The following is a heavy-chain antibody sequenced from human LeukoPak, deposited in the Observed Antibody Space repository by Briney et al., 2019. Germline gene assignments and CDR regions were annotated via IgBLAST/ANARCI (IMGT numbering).Heavy chain of an antibody. CDR2: ISSSSSYT. Sequence: GGSLRLSCAASGFTFSDYYMSWIRQAPRKGLEWVSYISSSSSYTNCAVSVKGRFINSRDNAKNSMYLQMDSLRAEDTAVYYCARDRSVDGTVWGQVTLVTVSS. J-gene: IGHJ1*01. CDR3: ARDRSVDGTV. D-gene: IGHD6-19*01. V-gene: IGHV3-11*06. CDR1: GFTFSDYY.